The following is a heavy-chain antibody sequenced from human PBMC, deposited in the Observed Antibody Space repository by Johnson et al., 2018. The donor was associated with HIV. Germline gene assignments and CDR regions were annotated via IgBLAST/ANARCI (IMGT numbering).Heavy chain of an antibody. D-gene: IGHD1-26*01. J-gene: IGHJ3*02. CDR2: ISASGGRV. CDR1: GFNFSSYA. Sequence: VQLVESGGGLVQRGGSLRLSCVASGFNFSSYAMSWVRQAPGKGLEWVSVISASGGRVQYADSVKGRFTISRDNAKNSLYLQMNSLRVDDTAVYYCARASGFDMWGQGTMVTVSS. V-gene: IGHV3-23*04. CDR3: ARASGFDM.